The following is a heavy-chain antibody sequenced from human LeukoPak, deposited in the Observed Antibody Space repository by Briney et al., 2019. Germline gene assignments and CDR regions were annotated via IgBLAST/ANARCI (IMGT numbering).Heavy chain of an antibody. CDR2: IYTSGST. D-gene: IGHD3-3*01. CDR1: GGSISSYY. J-gene: IGHJ4*02. Sequence: SETLSLTCTVSGGSISSYYWSWIRQPAGKGLEWIGRIYTSGSTNYNPSPKSRVTMSVDTSKNQFSLKLSSVTAADTAVYYCARDSPYYDFWSGYFDYWGQGTLVTVSS. V-gene: IGHV4-4*07. CDR3: ARDSPYYDFWSGYFDY.